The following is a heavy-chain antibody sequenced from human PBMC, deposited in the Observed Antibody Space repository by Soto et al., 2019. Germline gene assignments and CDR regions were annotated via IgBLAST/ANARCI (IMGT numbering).Heavy chain of an antibody. CDR1: GYSFTSYW. Sequence: GESLKISCKGSGYSFTSYWISWVRQMPGKGLEWMGRIDPSDSYTNYSPSFQGHVTISADKSISTAYLQWSSLKASDTAMYYCARLLSEGNYEVGWFDPWGQGTLVTVSS. V-gene: IGHV5-10-1*01. D-gene: IGHD4-4*01. CDR2: IDPSDSYT. CDR3: ARLLSEGNYEVGWFDP. J-gene: IGHJ5*02.